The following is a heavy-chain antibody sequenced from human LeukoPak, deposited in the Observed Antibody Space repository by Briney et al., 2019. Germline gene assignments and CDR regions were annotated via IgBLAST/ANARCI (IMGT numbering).Heavy chain of an antibody. D-gene: IGHD4-23*01. V-gene: IGHV4-59*01. Sequence: SETLSLTCTVSGGSISSYYWSWIRQPPGKGLEWIGYIYYSGSTNYNPSLKSRVTISVDTSKNQFSLKLSSVTAADTAVYYCARTSTDDYGGNSPNFDYYYYYMDVWGKGTTVTIS. CDR3: ARTSTDDYGGNSPNFDYYYYYMDV. J-gene: IGHJ6*03. CDR2: IYYSGST. CDR1: GGSISSYY.